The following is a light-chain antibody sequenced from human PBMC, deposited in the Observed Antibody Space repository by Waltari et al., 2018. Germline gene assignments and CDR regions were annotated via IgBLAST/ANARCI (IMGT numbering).Light chain of an antibody. CDR3: GTWDSSLSGAV. CDR1: SSNIGNNY. J-gene: IGLJ7*01. Sequence: SVLTQPPSVSAAPGQRVTIPCPGGSSNIGNNYVSWYRQFPGTAPKLLISENSERPSGIPGRCSGSKSGTSATLDITGLQAGDEADYYCGTWDSSLSGAVFGGGTHLTVL. CDR2: ENS. V-gene: IGLV1-51*02.